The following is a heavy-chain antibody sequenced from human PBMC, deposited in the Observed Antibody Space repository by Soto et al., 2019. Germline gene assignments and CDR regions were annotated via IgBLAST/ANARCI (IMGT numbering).Heavy chain of an antibody. CDR1: GYTFTSYD. J-gene: IGHJ5*02. CDR2: MNPNSGNT. V-gene: IGHV1-8*01. D-gene: IGHD2-15*01. CDR3: AIFLVAATLDNWFYP. Sequence: ASVKVSCKASGYTFTSYDINWVLQATGQGLEWMGWMNPNSGNTGYAQKFQGRVTMTRNTSISTAYMELSSLRSEDTAVYYCAIFLVAATLDNWFYPCGQATLVTVSS.